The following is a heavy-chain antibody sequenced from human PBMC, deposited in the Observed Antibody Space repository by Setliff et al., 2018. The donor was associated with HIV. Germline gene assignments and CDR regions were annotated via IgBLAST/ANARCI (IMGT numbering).Heavy chain of an antibody. V-gene: IGHV3-7*03. CDR2: IKPDGSEK. J-gene: IGHJ4*02. Sequence: GGSLRLSCAASGFTFSTFWMSWVRQAPGKGLEWVANIKPDGSEKYYVDSVKGRFTISRDNTENSLYLQMNNLRVDDTAIYYCAGSLRGTAAGHSRGYSFARDWGQGTLVTVSS. CDR1: GFTFSTFW. D-gene: IGHD6-13*01. CDR3: AGSLRGTAAGHSRGYSFARD.